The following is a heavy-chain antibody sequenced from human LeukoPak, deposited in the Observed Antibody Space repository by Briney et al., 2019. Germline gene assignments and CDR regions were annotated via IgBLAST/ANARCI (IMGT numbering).Heavy chain of an antibody. D-gene: IGHD6-19*01. CDR1: GGSISSSPYY. V-gene: IGHV4-39*01. Sequence: SETLSLTCTVSGGSISSSPYYWGWIRQPPGKGLEWIGSIYYRGSTYYNPSLKIRVTISVDTSKNQFSLKLSAVTAADTAVYYCARPSAALAGLAFDYWGRGTLVTVSS. CDR3: ARPSAALAGLAFDY. J-gene: IGHJ4*02. CDR2: IYYRGST.